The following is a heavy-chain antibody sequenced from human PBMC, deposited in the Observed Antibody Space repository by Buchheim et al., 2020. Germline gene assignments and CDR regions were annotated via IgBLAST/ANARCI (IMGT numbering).Heavy chain of an antibody. D-gene: IGHD3-10*01. V-gene: IGHV1-46*01. CDR3: ARDGSGSYYYYYGMDV. Sequence: QVQLVQSGAEVKKPGSSVKVSCKASGGTFSTYTISWVRQAPGQGLEWMGIINPSGGSTSYAQKFQGRVTMTRDTSTSTVYMELSSLRSEDTAVYYCARDGSGSYYYYYGMDVWGQGTT. CDR2: INPSGGST. CDR1: GGTFSTYT. J-gene: IGHJ6*02.